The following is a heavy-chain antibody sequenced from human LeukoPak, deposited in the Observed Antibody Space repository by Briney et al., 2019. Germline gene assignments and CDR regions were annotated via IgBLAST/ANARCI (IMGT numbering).Heavy chain of an antibody. CDR2: ISYDGSNK. CDR3: ARGSRGLRLGELSSDFDY. V-gene: IGHV3-30-3*01. CDR1: GFTFSSYA. J-gene: IGHJ4*02. Sequence: GRSLRLSCAASGFTFSSYAMHWVRQAPGKGLEWVAVISYDGSNKYYADSVKGRFTISRDNSKNTLYLQMNSLRSEDTAVYYCARGSRGLRLGELSSDFDYWGQGTLVTVSS. D-gene: IGHD3-16*02.